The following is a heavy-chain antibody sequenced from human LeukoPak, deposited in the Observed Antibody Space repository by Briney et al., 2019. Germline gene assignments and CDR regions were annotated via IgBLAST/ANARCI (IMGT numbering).Heavy chain of an antibody. CDR3: ARGVRYCTNGVCSRYFDY. CDR1: GGSISSGGYY. CDR2: IYYSGST. V-gene: IGHV4-31*03. J-gene: IGHJ4*02. Sequence: NPSETLSLTCTISGGSISSGGYYWSWIRQHPGKGLEWIGYIYYSGSTYYNPSLKSRVTISVDTSKNQFSLKLSSVTAADTAVYYCARGVRYCTNGVCSRYFDYWGQGTLVTVSS. D-gene: IGHD2-8*01.